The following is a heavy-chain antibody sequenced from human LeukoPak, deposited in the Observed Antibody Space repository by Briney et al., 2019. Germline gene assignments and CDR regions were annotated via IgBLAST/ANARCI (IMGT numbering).Heavy chain of an antibody. CDR1: GFTFSSYA. Sequence: PGGSLRLSCSASGFTFSSYAMHWVRQAPGKGLEYVSAISSNGGSTYYADSVKGRFTISRDNSKNTLYLQMNSLRAEDTAVYYCAKEKMVRGVIIDPWGQGTLVTVSS. CDR3: AKEKMVRGVIIDP. J-gene: IGHJ5*02. D-gene: IGHD3-10*01. CDR2: ISSNGGST. V-gene: IGHV3-64*04.